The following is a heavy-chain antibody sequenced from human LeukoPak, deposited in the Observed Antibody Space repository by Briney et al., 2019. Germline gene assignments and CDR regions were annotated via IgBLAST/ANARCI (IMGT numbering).Heavy chain of an antibody. D-gene: IGHD2-2*01. CDR3: ARQIGDCSSTSCYGRYWFDP. CDR2: INHSGST. J-gene: IGHJ5*02. V-gene: IGHV4-34*01. CDR1: GGSFSGYY. Sequence: KPSETLSLTCAVYGGSFSGYYWSWIRQPPGKGLEWIGEINHSGSTNYNPSLKSRVTISVDTSKNQFSLKLSSVTAADTAVYYCARQIGDCSSTSCYGRYWFDPWGQGTLVTVSS.